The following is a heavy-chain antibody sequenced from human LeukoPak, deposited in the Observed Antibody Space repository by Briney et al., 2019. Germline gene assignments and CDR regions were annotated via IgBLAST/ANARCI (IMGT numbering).Heavy chain of an antibody. Sequence: PSETLSLTCTVSGGSISSYYWSWIRQPPGKGLEWIGYIYYSGSTNYNPSLKSRVTMSVDTSKNQFSLKLSSVTAADTAVYYCARLYCGGGSCYEYYWGQGTLVTVSS. CDR3: ARLYCGGGSCYEYY. CDR1: GGSISSYY. J-gene: IGHJ4*02. CDR2: IYYSGST. D-gene: IGHD2-15*01. V-gene: IGHV4-59*08.